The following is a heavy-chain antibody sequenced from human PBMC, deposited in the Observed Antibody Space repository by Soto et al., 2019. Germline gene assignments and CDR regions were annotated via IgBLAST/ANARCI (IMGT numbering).Heavy chain of an antibody. J-gene: IGHJ6*02. D-gene: IGHD6-13*01. V-gene: IGHV3-33*08. Sequence: QVQLVESGGGVVQPGRSLRLSCAASGFTFNNYGMHWVRQAPGKGLEWVAVIWNDGSNSYYANSVKGRFTISRDNSKNTLHLQMSSLRAEDTAVYYCARRQISPPSRGAATARGARDVWGQGTTVTVSS. CDR1: GFTFNNYG. CDR2: IWNDGSNS. CDR3: ARRQISPPSRGAATARGARDV.